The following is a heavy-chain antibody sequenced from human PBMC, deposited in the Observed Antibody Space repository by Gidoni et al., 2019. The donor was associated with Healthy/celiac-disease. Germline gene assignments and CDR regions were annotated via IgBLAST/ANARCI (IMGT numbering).Heavy chain of an antibody. J-gene: IGHJ3*02. CDR3: AHEMDYYDSSGYNAFDI. Sequence: QVQLQQWGAGLLKPSETLSLTCAVHGGSFSGYYWSWIRPPPGKGLEWIGEINHSGSTNYNPSRKSRVTISVDTSKNQFSLKLSSVTAADTAVYYCAHEMDYYDSSGYNAFDIWGQGTMVTVSS. D-gene: IGHD3-22*01. CDR1: GGSFSGYY. V-gene: IGHV4-34*01. CDR2: INHSGST.